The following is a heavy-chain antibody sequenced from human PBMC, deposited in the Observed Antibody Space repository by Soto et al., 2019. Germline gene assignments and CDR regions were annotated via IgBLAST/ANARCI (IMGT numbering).Heavy chain of an antibody. V-gene: IGHV4-28*01. CDR1: GYSISSINW. CDR3: ARREIQGPIDY. CDR2: IYYSGTT. Sequence: QVQLQESGPGLVKPSDTLSLTCAVSGYSISSINWWGWIRQPPGKGLEWIGYIYYSGTTYYNPSLKSRVTMSVDTSKNQFSLELTSVTAVDTAVYYCARREIQGPIDYWGQGTLVTVSS. D-gene: IGHD1-26*01. J-gene: IGHJ4*02.